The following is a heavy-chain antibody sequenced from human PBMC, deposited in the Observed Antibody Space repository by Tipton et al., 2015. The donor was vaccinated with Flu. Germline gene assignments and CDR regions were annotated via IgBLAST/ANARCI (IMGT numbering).Heavy chain of an antibody. V-gene: IGHV4-4*07. J-gene: IGHJ6*03. Sequence: TLSLTCTVSGDSMSSYYWSWIRQPAGKGLEWIGRIYASGSTTYNPSLKSRVTISVDTSKNHFSLKLSSVTAADTALFYCARAYYYDSNAYHYHYMDVWGKGTTVTVSS. CDR3: ARAYYYDSNAYHYHYMDV. CDR1: GDSMSSYY. D-gene: IGHD3-22*01. CDR2: IYASGST.